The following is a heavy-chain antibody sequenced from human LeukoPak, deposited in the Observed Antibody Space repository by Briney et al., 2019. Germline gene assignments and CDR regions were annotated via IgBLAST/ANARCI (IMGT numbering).Heavy chain of an antibody. Sequence: SETLSLTCTVSGVSISSYSWSCIRQPPGKGLEWIGFISYSGTTTYNSNLKSRVNMSLDKSKSQFSLKLSSVTAADTAVYYCAGHVVVVTHTSYLGVWGQGTTVTVSS. V-gene: IGHV4-59*08. CDR1: GVSISSYS. D-gene: IGHD2-2*01. J-gene: IGHJ6*02. CDR2: ISYSGTT. CDR3: AGHVVVVTHTSYLGV.